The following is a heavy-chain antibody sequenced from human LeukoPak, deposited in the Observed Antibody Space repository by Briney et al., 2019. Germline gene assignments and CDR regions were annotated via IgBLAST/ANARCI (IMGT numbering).Heavy chain of an antibody. CDR1: GFTFYTYD. V-gene: IGHV3-23*01. Sequence: GGSLRLSCVASGFTFYTYDMSWVHQVPGKGLEWVSSISYHGHRTYYTDSVKGRFTISRDNSKNTLYLQLNSLRVEDTAIYYCARIPGMAAGSDFYFDYWGPGTVVTVFS. CDR2: ISYHGHRT. J-gene: IGHJ4*02. CDR3: ARIPGMAAGSDFYFDY. D-gene: IGHD6-13*01.